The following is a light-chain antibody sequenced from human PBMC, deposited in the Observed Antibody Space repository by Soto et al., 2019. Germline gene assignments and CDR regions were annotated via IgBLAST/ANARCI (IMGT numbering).Light chain of an antibody. CDR2: DVS. Sequence: QSALTQPRSVSGSPGQSGTISCTGTISDVGGYNYVSWYQQHPGKAPKLMMYDVSKRPSGVPDRFSGSKSGNTASLTISGLQAEDEADYSCCSYAGTYTPWVFGGGTEPTVL. CDR3: CSYAGTYTPWV. J-gene: IGLJ3*02. CDR1: ISDVGGYNY. V-gene: IGLV2-11*01.